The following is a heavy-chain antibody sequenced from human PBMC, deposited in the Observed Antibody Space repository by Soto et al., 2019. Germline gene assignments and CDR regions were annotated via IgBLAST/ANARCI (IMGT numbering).Heavy chain of an antibody. D-gene: IGHD4-17*01. V-gene: IGHV1-2*02. Sequence: QVQLVQSGAEVKKPGASVKVSCKTSGYTFAAFFIHWIRQAPGEGLEWMGWINPTSGATVRAQKFQDRVTMTRDTSISTAYMELRGLKSDDTAVYYCTRDPDYGDYWGYFFDYWGQGPPVSVSS. J-gene: IGHJ4*02. CDR3: TRDPDYGDYWGYFFDY. CDR2: INPTSGAT. CDR1: GYTFAAFF.